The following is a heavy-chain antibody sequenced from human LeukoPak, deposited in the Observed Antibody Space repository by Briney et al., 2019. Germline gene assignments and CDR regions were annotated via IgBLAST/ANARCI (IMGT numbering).Heavy chain of an antibody. D-gene: IGHD6-19*01. J-gene: IGHJ4*02. CDR1: VFTFSSYD. Sequence: GGSLRLSCAASVFTFSSYDMSWGRQAPGRGVEWVSAIGGGGTPYYADSVKGRFTISRDNSKNTLYLQMNSLRAEDTAVYYCAKDDHGGSGWRDYFDQWGQGTLVTVSS. V-gene: IGHV3-23*01. CDR2: IGGGGTP. CDR3: AKDDHGGSGWRDYFDQ.